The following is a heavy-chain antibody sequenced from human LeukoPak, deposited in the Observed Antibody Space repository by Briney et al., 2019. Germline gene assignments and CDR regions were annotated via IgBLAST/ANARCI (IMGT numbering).Heavy chain of an antibody. D-gene: IGHD5/OR15-5a*01. CDR1: GFTFSSYW. CDR2: INSDGSST. Sequence: SGGSLRLSCAASGFTFSSYWMHWVRQAPGKGLVWVSRINSDGSSTSYADSVKGRFTISRDNAKNTLYLQMNSLRAEDTAVYYCVSLRTLTPNDYWGQGTLVTVSS. V-gene: IGHV3-74*01. CDR3: VSLRTLTPNDY. J-gene: IGHJ4*02.